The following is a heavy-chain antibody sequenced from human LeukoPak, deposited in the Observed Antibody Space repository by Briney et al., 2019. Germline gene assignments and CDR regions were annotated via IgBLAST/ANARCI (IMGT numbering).Heavy chain of an antibody. Sequence: PGGSLRLSCAASGFTFSSYSMNWVRQAPGKGLEWVSYISSSSSTIYYADSVKGRFTISRDNAKNSLYLQMNSLRAEDTAVYYCAREVELYTFDYWGQGTLVTVSS. V-gene: IGHV3-48*01. CDR1: GFTFSSYS. J-gene: IGHJ4*02. D-gene: IGHD2-15*01. CDR3: AREVELYTFDY. CDR2: ISSSSSTI.